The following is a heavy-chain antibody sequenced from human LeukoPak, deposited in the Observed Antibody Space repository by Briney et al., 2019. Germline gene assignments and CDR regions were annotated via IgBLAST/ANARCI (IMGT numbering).Heavy chain of an antibody. CDR2: ISAYNGNT. Sequence: ASVKVSCKASGYTFTSYGISWVRQAHGQGLEWMGWISAYNGNTNYAQKLQGRVTMTTDTSTSTAYMELRSLRSDDTAVYYCAREQTYYDILTGYYRLDAFDIWGQGTMVTVSS. CDR3: AREQTYYDILTGYYRLDAFDI. D-gene: IGHD3-9*01. CDR1: GYTFTSYG. J-gene: IGHJ3*02. V-gene: IGHV1-18*01.